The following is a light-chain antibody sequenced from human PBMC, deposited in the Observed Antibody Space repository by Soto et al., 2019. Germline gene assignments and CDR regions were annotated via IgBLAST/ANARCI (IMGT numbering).Light chain of an antibody. Sequence: EIVMTQSPATLSVSPGERATLSCRASQSVSSNLAWYQQKPGQAPRLLIYGASTRATGIPARFSGSGSGTEFTLTISSLQSGDFVVYYCQQYNNWPPGTFGQGTKLEI. J-gene: IGKJ2*01. CDR1: QSVSSN. V-gene: IGKV3-15*01. CDR3: QQYNNWPPGT. CDR2: GAS.